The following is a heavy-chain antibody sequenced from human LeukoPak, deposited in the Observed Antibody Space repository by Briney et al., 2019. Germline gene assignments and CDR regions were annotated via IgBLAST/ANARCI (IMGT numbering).Heavy chain of an antibody. V-gene: IGHV4-31*03. J-gene: IGHJ4*02. CDR1: GGSINSGDYY. CDR3: ARDLAAAGSDYFDY. CDR2: IYYTGST. Sequence: PSETLSLTCTVSGGSINSGDYYWSWFRQHPGKGLEWIGYIYYTGSTYYNPSLKSRVTISVDTSKNHFSLKLSSVIAADTAVYYCARDLAAAGSDYFDYWGQGSLVTVSS. D-gene: IGHD6-13*01.